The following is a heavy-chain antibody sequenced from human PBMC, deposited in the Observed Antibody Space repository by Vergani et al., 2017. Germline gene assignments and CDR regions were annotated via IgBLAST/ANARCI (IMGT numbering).Heavy chain of an antibody. Sequence: QLQLQESGPGLVKPSETLSLTCTVSGGSISSSSYYWGSIRQPPGKGLEWIGSIYYSGSTYYNPSLKSRVTISVDTSKNQFSLKLSSVTAADTAVYYCARDRGYYGGNLRGNNXFDPWGQGTLVTVSS. CDR2: IYYSGST. J-gene: IGHJ5*02. CDR1: GGSISSSSYY. D-gene: IGHD4-23*01. CDR3: ARDRGYYGGNLRGNNXFDP. V-gene: IGHV4-39*07.